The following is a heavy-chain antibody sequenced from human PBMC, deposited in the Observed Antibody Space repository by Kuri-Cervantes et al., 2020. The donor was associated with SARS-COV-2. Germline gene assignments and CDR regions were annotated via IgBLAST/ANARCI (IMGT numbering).Heavy chain of an antibody. J-gene: IGHJ4*02. CDR2: INDSGAA. D-gene: IGHD5-24*01. V-gene: IGHV4-34*01. CDR1: GGSFTYYN. CDR3: ARGSVPHSPPMGY. Sequence: SQTLSLTCDVSGGSFTYYNWSWIRQPPGKGLELIGEINDSGAANYNPSLMSRVAISVDMSRNLFSLRLNSVNAADTAVYFCARGSVPHSPPMGYWGQGTLVTVSS.